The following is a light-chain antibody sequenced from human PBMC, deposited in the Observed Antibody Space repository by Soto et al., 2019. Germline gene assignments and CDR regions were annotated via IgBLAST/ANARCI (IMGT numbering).Light chain of an antibody. V-gene: IGKV3-11*01. CDR1: QSVISY. J-gene: IGKJ4*01. Sequence: EIVLTQSPATLSLSPGERATLSCRASQSVISYLVWYQQKPGQAPRLLIYDASNRATGIPARFSGSGSGTDSTLTISSLEPEDFAVYYCQQRINWPLTFGGGTKVEIK. CDR2: DAS. CDR3: QQRINWPLT.